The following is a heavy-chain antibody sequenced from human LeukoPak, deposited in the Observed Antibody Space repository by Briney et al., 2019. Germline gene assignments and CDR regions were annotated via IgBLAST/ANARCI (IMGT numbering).Heavy chain of an antibody. CDR3: ARDSALAQAVMFDY. J-gene: IGHJ4*02. Sequence: GGSLRLSCAASGFTFSEYGFHWVRQAPGKGLEWVTFMRYDGKNKYFADSVKGRFTISRDNAKNSLYLQMNSLRAEDTAVYYCARDSALAQAVMFDYWGQGTLVTVSS. D-gene: IGHD6-19*01. CDR1: GFTFSEYG. V-gene: IGHV3-30*02. CDR2: MRYDGKNK.